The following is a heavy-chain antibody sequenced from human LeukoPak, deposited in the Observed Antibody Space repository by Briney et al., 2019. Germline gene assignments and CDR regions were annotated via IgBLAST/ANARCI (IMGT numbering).Heavy chain of an antibody. D-gene: IGHD3-22*01. Sequence: SVKVSCKASGGTFSSYAISWVRQAPGQGLEWMGGIIPIFGTANYAQKFQGRVTLTPDESTSTAYMELSSLRSEDTAVYYCARAARGFYDSSGYAFDYWGQGTLVTVSS. CDR1: GGTFSSYA. CDR2: IIPIFGTA. V-gene: IGHV1-69*13. CDR3: ARAARGFYDSSGYAFDY. J-gene: IGHJ4*02.